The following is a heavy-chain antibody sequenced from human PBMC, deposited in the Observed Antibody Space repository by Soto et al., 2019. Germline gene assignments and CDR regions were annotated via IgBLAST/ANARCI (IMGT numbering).Heavy chain of an antibody. CDR3: ARVIRYCTSTSCYSFDY. CDR2: INPIGGST. D-gene: IGHD2-2*02. V-gene: IGHV1-46*01. CDR1: GYTFSNYY. J-gene: IGHJ4*02. Sequence: QVQMVQSGAEVKKPGASVKVSCKASGYTFSNYYIHWVRQAPGQGLEWMGVINPIGGSTTSAPNFQGRVTMTRDTSTSTVYMELSSLRSEDTAVYYCARVIRYCTSTSCYSFDYWGQGTLVTVSS.